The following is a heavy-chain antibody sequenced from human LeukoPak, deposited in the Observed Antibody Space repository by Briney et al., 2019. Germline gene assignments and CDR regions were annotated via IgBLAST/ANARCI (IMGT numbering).Heavy chain of an antibody. J-gene: IGHJ5*02. V-gene: IGHV1-2*04. Sequence: ASVKVSCKASGYTFTGYHMHWVRQAPGQGLEWMGRINPNSGGTNYAQKFQGWVTMTRDTSISTAYMELSRLRSDDTAVYYCARSTDIVGATNWFDPWGQGTLVTVSS. CDR3: ARSTDIVGATNWFDP. CDR1: GYTFTGYH. CDR2: INPNSGGT. D-gene: IGHD1-26*01.